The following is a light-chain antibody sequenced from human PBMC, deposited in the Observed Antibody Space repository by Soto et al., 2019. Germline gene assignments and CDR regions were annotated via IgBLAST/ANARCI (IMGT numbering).Light chain of an antibody. CDR1: QSVSSSY. CDR3: QQYYDWPT. J-gene: IGKJ1*01. CDR2: GAS. Sequence: EIVLTQSPGTLSLSPGERATLSCRASQSVSSSYLAWYQQKPGQAPSLLIYGASTRATGIPARFSGSGSGTEFTLTISSLQSEDFAVYYCQQYYDWPTFGQGTKV. V-gene: IGKV3-15*01.